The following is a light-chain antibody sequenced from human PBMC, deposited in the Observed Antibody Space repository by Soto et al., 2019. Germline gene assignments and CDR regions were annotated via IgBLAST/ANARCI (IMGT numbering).Light chain of an antibody. CDR2: AAS. CDR3: QQYYSYPIT. CDR1: QSISSW. J-gene: IGKJ5*01. Sequence: DIQMTQSPSILSQFVGDRVPITCRASQSISSWLAWYQQKPGKAPKLLIYAASTLQSGVPSRFSGSGSGTDFTLTISCLQSEDFATYYCQQYYSYPITFGQGTRLEIK. V-gene: IGKV1-5*01.